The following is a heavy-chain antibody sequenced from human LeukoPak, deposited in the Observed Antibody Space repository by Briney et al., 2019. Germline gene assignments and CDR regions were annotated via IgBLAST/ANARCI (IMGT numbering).Heavy chain of an antibody. Sequence: GSLRLSCAASGFTFSNAWMSWVRQAPGKGLEWLGCISYTGSTDYNPSLKSRVTISVDKSKNQFSLKLSSVTAADTAVYYCARVTGYMIEDYFDYWGQGTLVTVSS. D-gene: IGHD3-22*01. V-gene: IGHV4-59*01. CDR2: ISYTGST. J-gene: IGHJ4*02. CDR3: ARVTGYMIEDYFDY. CDR1: GFTFSNAW.